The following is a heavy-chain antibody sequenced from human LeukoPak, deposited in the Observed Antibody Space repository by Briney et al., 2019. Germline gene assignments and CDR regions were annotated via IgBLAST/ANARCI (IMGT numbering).Heavy chain of an antibody. CDR2: INPSGGST. CDR1: GYTFTSYY. D-gene: IGHD6-19*01. J-gene: IGHJ4*02. Sequence: GASVTVSCKASGYTFTSYYMHWVRQAPGQGLEWMGIINPSGGSTSYAQKFQGRVTMTRDTSTSTVYMELSSLRSGDTAVYYCARIQGIAVAGLGYWGQGTLVTVSS. CDR3: ARIQGIAVAGLGY. V-gene: IGHV1-46*01.